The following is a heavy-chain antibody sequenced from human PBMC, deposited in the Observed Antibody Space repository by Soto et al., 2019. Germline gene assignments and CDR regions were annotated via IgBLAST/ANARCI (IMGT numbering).Heavy chain of an antibody. CDR3: ARTPFIAAAGGYYYYGMDV. CDR2: IFSNDEK. J-gene: IGHJ6*02. V-gene: IGHV2-26*01. Sequence: QVTLKESGPVLVKPTETLTLTCTVSGFSLSNARMGVSWIRQPPGKALEWLAHIFSNDEKSYSTSLKSRLTISKDTSKRQVVLTMTNMDPVDTATYYCARTPFIAAAGGYYYYGMDVWGQGTTVTVSS. CDR1: GFSLSNARMG. D-gene: IGHD6-13*01.